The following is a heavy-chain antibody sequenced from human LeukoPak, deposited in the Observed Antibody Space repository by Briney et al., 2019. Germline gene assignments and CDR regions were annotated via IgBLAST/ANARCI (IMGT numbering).Heavy chain of an antibody. CDR3: TRGPPVTVPPDQYYYVDV. Sequence: PSETLSLTCIVSGDFITRYYWSWIRQPPGKGLEWIGYVHYSGITNYSPSPKSRVTISVDTSKRHFSLSLTSVTAADTAVYYCTRGPPVTVPPDQYYYVDVWGKGTMVTVSS. CDR1: GDFITRYY. J-gene: IGHJ6*03. D-gene: IGHD2/OR15-2a*01. V-gene: IGHV4-59*01. CDR2: VHYSGIT.